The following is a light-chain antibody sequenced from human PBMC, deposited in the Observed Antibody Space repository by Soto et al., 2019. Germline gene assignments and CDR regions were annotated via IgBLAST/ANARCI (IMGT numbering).Light chain of an antibody. CDR2: EVS. Sequence: QSALTQPASVSGSPGQSITISCTGTSSDVGSYNLVSWYQQQPGKAPKLMIYEVSERPSGVSNRFSGSKSGNTASLTISGLQAGDEADYYCCSYAGTNTLVVFGGGIQLTVL. CDR3: CSYAGTNTLVV. CDR1: SSDVGSYNL. V-gene: IGLV2-23*02. J-gene: IGLJ2*01.